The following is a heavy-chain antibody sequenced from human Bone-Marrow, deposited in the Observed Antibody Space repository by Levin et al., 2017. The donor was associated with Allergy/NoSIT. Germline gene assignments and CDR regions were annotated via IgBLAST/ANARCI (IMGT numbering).Heavy chain of an antibody. CDR3: ARVYPFWSGYPGYYGLDV. J-gene: IGHJ6*02. CDR1: GFTFSDNW. CDR2: LDPDGSKT. Sequence: GGSLRLSCAASGFTFSDNWIHWVRQAPGKGLVWVSRLDPDGSKTDYADSVKGRFTISRDNARNTLYLQMNSLRAEDTAVYYCARVYPFWSGYPGYYGLDVWGQGTTVTVSS. D-gene: IGHD3-3*01. V-gene: IGHV3-74*01.